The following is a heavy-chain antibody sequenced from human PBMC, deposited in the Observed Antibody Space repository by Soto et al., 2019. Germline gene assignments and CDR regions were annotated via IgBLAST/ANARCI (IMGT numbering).Heavy chain of an antibody. CDR1: GFTFSSYA. Sequence: GGSLRLSCAASGFTFSSYAMHWVRQAPGKGLEWVAVISYDGSNKYYADSVKGRFTISRDNSKNTLYLQMNSMRAEDTAVYYCASGLYCRDGVSYTDWGQGTLVTVSS. CDR2: ISYDGSNK. CDR3: ASGLYCRDGVSYTD. D-gene: IGHD2-8*01. J-gene: IGHJ4*02. V-gene: IGHV3-30-3*01.